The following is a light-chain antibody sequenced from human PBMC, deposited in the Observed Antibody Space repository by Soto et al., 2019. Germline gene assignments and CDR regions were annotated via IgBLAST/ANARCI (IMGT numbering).Light chain of an antibody. Sequence: QSALTQPASVSGSPGQSITISCTGTSSDVGGYNYVSWYQQHTGKAPDLMIYDVSNRPAGLSNRFSGYKSGNTASLTIAGLQAEDEAHYYCSSYTSSSTYVFGTGTKFTVL. CDR2: DVS. CDR1: SSDVGGYNY. CDR3: SSYTSSSTYV. V-gene: IGLV2-14*01. J-gene: IGLJ1*01.